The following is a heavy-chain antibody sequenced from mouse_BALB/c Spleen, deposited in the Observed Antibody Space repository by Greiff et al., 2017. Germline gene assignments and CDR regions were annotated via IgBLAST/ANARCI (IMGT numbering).Heavy chain of an antibody. D-gene: IGHD1-1*01. Sequence: QSGPGLVKPSQSLSLTCTVTGYSITSDYAWNWIRQFPGNKLEWMGYISYSGSTSYNPSLKSRISITRDTSKNQFFLQLNSVTTEDTATYYCARSYYYGSSYVGYWGQGTTLTVSS. CDR2: ISYSGST. J-gene: IGHJ2*01. V-gene: IGHV3-2*02. CDR1: GYSITSDYA. CDR3: ARSYYYGSSYVGY.